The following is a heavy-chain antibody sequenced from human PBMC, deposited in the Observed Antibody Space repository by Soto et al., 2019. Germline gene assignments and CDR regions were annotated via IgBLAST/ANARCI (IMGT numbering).Heavy chain of an antibody. J-gene: IGHJ4*02. V-gene: IGHV3-53*05. Sequence: GSLRLSCAASGFTVSSNYMSWVRQAPGKGLEWVSVIYSGGSTYYADSVKGRFTISGDNSKNTLYLQMTNMDPVDTATYYCVHSSRAWAFQSVAFDSWGQGALVTVSS. CDR2: IYSGGST. CDR1: GFTVSSNY. CDR3: VHSSRAWAFQSVAFDS. D-gene: IGHD6-13*01.